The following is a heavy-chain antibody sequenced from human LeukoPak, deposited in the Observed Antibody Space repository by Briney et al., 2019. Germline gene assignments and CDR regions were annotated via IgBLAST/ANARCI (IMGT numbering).Heavy chain of an antibody. V-gene: IGHV3-30-3*01. CDR3: ARDTLWGYSSSWGAFDI. D-gene: IGHD6-13*01. Sequence: GGSLRLSCAASGFTFSSYAMHWVRQAPGKGLEWVAVISYDGSNKYYADSVKGRFTISRDNSKNTLYLQMNRLRAEDTAVYYCARDTLWGYSSSWGAFDIWGQGTMVTVSS. CDR2: ISYDGSNK. CDR1: GFTFSSYA. J-gene: IGHJ3*02.